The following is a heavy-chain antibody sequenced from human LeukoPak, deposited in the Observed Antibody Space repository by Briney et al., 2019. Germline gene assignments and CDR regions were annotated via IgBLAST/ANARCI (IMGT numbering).Heavy chain of an antibody. J-gene: IGHJ4*02. Sequence: GGSLRLSCAASGSTFTNAWMSWVRQAPGKGLEWVAGMSYDGSNKYYADSVKGRFTISRDNSKNTLYLQMNSLRAEDTAVYYCARDAHYYDSSGYYFGYFDYWGQGTLVTVSS. CDR2: MSYDGSNK. D-gene: IGHD3-22*01. CDR3: ARDAHYYDSSGYYFGYFDY. V-gene: IGHV3-30*01. CDR1: GSTFTNAW.